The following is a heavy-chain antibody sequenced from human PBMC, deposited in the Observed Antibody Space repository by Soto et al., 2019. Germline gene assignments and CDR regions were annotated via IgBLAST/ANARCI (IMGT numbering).Heavy chain of an antibody. Sequence: QAQLQESGPGLVKPSQTLTLICSVSGGSIDTGGFYWSWARQLPGKGLQWIGYIYYTGAAYYNPALKSRVVISLDTSANQFSLSLTSLTAADTAVYYCASGTFNDISFDSWGQGRLVTVSS. CDR2: IYYTGAA. J-gene: IGHJ4*02. V-gene: IGHV4-31*03. CDR3: ASGTFNDISFDS. CDR1: GGSIDTGGFY. D-gene: IGHD2-21*01.